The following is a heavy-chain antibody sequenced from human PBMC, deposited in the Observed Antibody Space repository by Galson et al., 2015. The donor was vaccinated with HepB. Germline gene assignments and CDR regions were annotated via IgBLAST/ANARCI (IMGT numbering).Heavy chain of an antibody. Sequence: SVKVSCKVSGYTLTELSMHWVRQAPGKGLEWMGGFDPEDGETIYTQKFQGRVTMTEDTATDTAYMELSSLRSEDTAVYYCATGYFYDTRGYYPLEDYWGQGTLVTVSS. V-gene: IGHV1-24*01. CDR1: GYTLTELS. CDR2: FDPEDGET. CDR3: ATGYFYDTRGYYPLEDY. J-gene: IGHJ4*02. D-gene: IGHD3-22*01.